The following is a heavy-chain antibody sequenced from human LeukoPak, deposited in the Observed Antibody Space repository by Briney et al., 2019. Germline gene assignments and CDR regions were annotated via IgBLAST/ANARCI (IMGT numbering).Heavy chain of an antibody. CDR1: GGPISSSSYY. CDR3: ARRGTGTTPYFDY. Sequence: PSETLSLTCTVSGGPISSSSYYWAWIRQPPGKGLEWIGSIYYSGSTYYNPSLKSRVTMSVDTSKNQFSLKLSSVTAADTAVYFCARRGTGTTPYFDYWGQGTLVTVSS. D-gene: IGHD1-7*01. V-gene: IGHV4-39*01. CDR2: IYYSGST. J-gene: IGHJ4*02.